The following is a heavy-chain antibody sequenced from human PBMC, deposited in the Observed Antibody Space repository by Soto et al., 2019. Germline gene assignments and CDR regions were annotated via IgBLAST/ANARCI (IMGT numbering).Heavy chain of an antibody. CDR1: GDSISSGGYY. Sequence: SETLSLTCTVSGDSISSGGYYWSWIRQLPGKDLEWIGYVYCTGSTYYNPSLKSRVTISVDTSKNEFSLRVTSMTAADTAVYYCARFTRAYTDYWFDPWGQGTVVTVSS. CDR3: ARFTRAYTDYWFDP. CDR2: VYCTGST. V-gene: IGHV4-31*03. J-gene: IGHJ5*02. D-gene: IGHD3-10*01.